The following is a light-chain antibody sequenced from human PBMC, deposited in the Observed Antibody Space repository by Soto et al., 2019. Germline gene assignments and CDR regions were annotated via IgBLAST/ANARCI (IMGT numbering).Light chain of an antibody. V-gene: IGLV2-14*03. CDR2: DIS. CDR1: SSDVGGYNY. CDR3: CSYTTSNTRQIV. J-gene: IGLJ1*01. Sequence: VLAQPASGYRSSGQSIIISCTDTSSDVGGYNYVSWYQHHPGKAPKLMIYDISNRPSGVSNPFSGSKSGNTASLTISGLQPEDEADYYCCSYTTSNTRQIVFGAGTKVTVL.